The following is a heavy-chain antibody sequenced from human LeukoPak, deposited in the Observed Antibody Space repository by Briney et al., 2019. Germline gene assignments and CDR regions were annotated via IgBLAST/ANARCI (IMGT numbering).Heavy chain of an antibody. CDR3: VRDRELNY. D-gene: IGHD1-7*01. J-gene: IGHJ4*02. V-gene: IGHV4-59*01. Sequence: PSETLSLTCTVSGVSISIYYWSWVWQPPGKGLEWIGYIYNSGSTIYNPSLKSRATISADTSKNQFSLQLSSVTAADTAVYYCVRDRELNYWGQGILVTVSS. CDR1: GVSISIYY. CDR2: IYNSGST.